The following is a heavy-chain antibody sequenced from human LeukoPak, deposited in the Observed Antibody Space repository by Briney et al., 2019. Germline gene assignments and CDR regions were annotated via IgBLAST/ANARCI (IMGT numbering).Heavy chain of an antibody. CDR1: GYSFTGYY. CDR2: INSKSGIT. J-gene: IGHJ4*02. Sequence: ASVKVSCKASGYSFTGYYMHWVRQAPGQGLEWIGCINSKSGITNYAQKFQGRVTMTRDTPISTAHMELRRLISDDTAVYYCVRESGSGDRYFDYWGQGTLVTVSS. CDR3: VRESGSGDRYFDY. V-gene: IGHV1-2*02. D-gene: IGHD2-15*01.